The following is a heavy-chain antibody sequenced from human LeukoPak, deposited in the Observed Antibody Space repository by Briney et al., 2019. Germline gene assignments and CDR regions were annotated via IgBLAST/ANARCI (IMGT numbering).Heavy chain of an antibody. CDR1: GGSISSSSYY. J-gene: IGHJ4*02. CDR3: ARHGGSAWYPQPHFDY. V-gene: IGHV4-39*01. CDR2: IYYRGST. Sequence: PSETLSLICTVSGGSISSSSYYWGWIRQPPGKGLEWIGTIYYRGSTYYNPSLKGRVTMSVDTSKNQFSLKLSSVTAADTAVYYCARHGGSAWYPQPHFDYWGQGTLVTVSP. D-gene: IGHD6-19*01.